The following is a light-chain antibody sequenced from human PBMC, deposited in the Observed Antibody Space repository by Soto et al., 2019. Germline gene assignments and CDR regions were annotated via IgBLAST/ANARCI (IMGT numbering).Light chain of an antibody. V-gene: IGLV1-44*01. CDR3: AVWDDSLNGPV. CDR2: SDN. J-gene: IGLJ2*01. Sequence: QSVLTQPPSASGTPGQRVTISCSGSSSNIGTNTVNWYQQLPGTAPKLLTYSDNQRPSGVPDRFSGSKSGTSASLAISGLQSEDEADYYCAVWDDSLNGPVFGGGTKLTVL. CDR1: SSNIGTNT.